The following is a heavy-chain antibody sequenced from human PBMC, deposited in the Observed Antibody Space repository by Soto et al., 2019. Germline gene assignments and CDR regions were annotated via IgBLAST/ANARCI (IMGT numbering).Heavy chain of an antibody. D-gene: IGHD3-3*01. V-gene: IGHV3-15*01. CDR3: TANNMYTIFGVVIGPGAFDI. CDR1: GFTFINAW. J-gene: IGHJ3*02. CDR2: IKSKPEGGKT. Sequence: GGSLKLSCAASGFTFINAWMSWVRRAPGKGLGGVGRIKSKPEGGKTDEAAPGKGRFTISRDDSKNTLYLQMNSLKTEDTAVYYCTANNMYTIFGVVIGPGAFDIWGQGTMVTVSS.